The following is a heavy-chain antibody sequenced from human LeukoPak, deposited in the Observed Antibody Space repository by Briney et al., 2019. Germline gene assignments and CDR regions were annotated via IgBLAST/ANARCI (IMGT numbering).Heavy chain of an antibody. CDR3: ARGGLDPDKLLLWFGELNSDYYGMDV. CDR1: GYTFTSYD. Sequence: ASVKVSCKASGYTFTSYDINWVRQATGQGLEWMGWMNPNSGNTGYAQKFQGRVTMTRNTSISTAYMELSSLRSEDTAVYYCARGGLDPDKLLLWFGELNSDYYGMDVWGQGTTVTVSS. J-gene: IGHJ6*02. D-gene: IGHD3-10*01. V-gene: IGHV1-8*01. CDR2: MNPNSGNT.